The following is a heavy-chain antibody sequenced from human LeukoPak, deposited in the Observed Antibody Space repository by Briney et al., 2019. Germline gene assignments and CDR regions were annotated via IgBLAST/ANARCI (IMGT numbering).Heavy chain of an antibody. CDR3: AKDASGWYATNWFDP. Sequence: GGSLRLSCAASGFTFSSYGMHWVRQAPGKGLEWVAFIRYDGNNKYYADSVKGRFTISRDNSKNTLYLQMNSLRAEDTAVYYCAKDASGWYATNWFDPWGQGTLVTVSS. J-gene: IGHJ5*02. CDR1: GFTFSSYG. CDR2: IRYDGNNK. V-gene: IGHV3-30*02. D-gene: IGHD6-19*01.